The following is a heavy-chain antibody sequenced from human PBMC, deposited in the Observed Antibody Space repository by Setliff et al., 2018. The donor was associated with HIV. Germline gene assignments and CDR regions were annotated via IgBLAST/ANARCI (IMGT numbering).Heavy chain of an antibody. Sequence: GGSLRLSCAASGFTFSSYVMHWVRQAPGKGLEWVAYIRNDGSDKYAAVSLRGRFTISRDNSKNTLYLQMDRLRAEDTALYYCAKATGLGAAGKIDSWGQGTLVTVSS. CDR2: IRNDGSDK. V-gene: IGHV3-30*02. CDR3: AKATGLGAAGKIDS. CDR1: GFTFSSYV. J-gene: IGHJ4*02. D-gene: IGHD6-13*01.